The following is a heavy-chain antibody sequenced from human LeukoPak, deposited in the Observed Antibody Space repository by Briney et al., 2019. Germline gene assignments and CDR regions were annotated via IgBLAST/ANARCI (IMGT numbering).Heavy chain of an antibody. J-gene: IGHJ4*02. CDR3: ATSESQTKFDY. CDR2: IFPGDSDT. CDR1: GYSFTTYW. Sequence: GASLQISCQGSGYSFTTYWIGWVRQMPGKGLEWMGIIFPGDSDTIYSPSFQGQVTISADKSINTAYLQWSNLKASDTAMYFCATSESQTKFDYWGQGTQVIVSS. D-gene: IGHD1/OR15-1a*01. V-gene: IGHV5-51*01.